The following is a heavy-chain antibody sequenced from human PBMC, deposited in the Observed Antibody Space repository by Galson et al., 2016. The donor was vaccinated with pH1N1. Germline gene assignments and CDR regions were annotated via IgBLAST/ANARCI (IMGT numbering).Heavy chain of an antibody. CDR3: ARDCFGADDS. J-gene: IGHJ4*02. D-gene: IGHD3-10*01. CDR2: VSGSGGTT. Sequence: SLRLSCAGSGFTFNNYAMSWVRQAPGKGLEWISAVSGSGGTTYSADSVKGRFTISRDNSKNTLYLQMNSLRADDTAVYYCARDCFGADDSWGQGTLVTVSS. CDR1: GFTFNNYA. V-gene: IGHV3-23*01.